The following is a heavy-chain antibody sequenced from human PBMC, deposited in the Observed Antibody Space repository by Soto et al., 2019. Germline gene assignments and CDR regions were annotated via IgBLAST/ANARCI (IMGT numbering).Heavy chain of an antibody. Sequence: QVQLVQSGAEVKEPGASVKVSCKASGYTFITYGMSWVRQAPGQGLDWMGWISTYNGDTKYADRLQGRVTMTTDTTTGTAYMERRSLRSDDTAVYYCARGPTDYYDKRGDSSLDYWGQGTLVTVSS. V-gene: IGHV1-18*01. J-gene: IGHJ4*02. CDR1: GYTFITYG. CDR3: ARGPTDYYDKRGDSSLDY. D-gene: IGHD3-22*01. CDR2: ISTYNGDT.